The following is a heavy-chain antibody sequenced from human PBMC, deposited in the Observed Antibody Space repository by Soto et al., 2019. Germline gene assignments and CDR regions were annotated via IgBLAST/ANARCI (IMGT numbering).Heavy chain of an antibody. D-gene: IGHD5-12*01. Sequence: EVQLLESGGDLVQPGGSLRLSCAASGFTFSDYAMGWVRQAPGKGLEWVSSITGSGDTTRYADSAKGRFTISRDNSKNTVPLHMNSLRAEDTAMYYCARHRTYSGYDFIFWGQGTRVTVSS. CDR2: ITGSGDTT. CDR3: ARHRTYSGYDFIF. V-gene: IGHV3-23*01. J-gene: IGHJ4*02. CDR1: GFTFSDYA.